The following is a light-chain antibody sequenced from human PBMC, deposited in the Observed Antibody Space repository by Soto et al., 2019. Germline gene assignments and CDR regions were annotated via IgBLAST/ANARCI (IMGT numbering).Light chain of an antibody. CDR3: QLRRFT. CDR2: EAS. J-gene: IGKJ3*01. CDR1: QSISRY. V-gene: IGKV3-11*01. Sequence: EIVLTQSPATLSLSPGERATLSCRASQSISRYLAWYQQKPGQAPRLLIYEASNRSTGIPARFSGSRSGTDFTLTISRLEPEDFAVYYCQLRRFTFGHGTKVDIK.